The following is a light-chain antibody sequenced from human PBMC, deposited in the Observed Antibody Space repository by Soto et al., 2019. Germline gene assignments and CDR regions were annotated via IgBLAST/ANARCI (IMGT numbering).Light chain of an antibody. V-gene: IGLV1-44*01. CDR2: SNN. CDR3: AAWDDSLNGPL. CDR1: SYNIGSNT. J-gene: IGLJ2*01. Sequence: QSVLTQPPSASGTPGQRVTISCSGSSYNIGSNTVNWYQQLPGTAPKLLIYSNNQRPSGVPDRFSGSKSGTSASLAISGLQSEDEADYYCAAWDDSLNGPLFGGGTKLTVL.